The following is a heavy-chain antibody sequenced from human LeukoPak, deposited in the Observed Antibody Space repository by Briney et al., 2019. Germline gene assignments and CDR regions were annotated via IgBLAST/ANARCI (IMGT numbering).Heavy chain of an antibody. CDR2: INYSGST. D-gene: IGHD6-19*01. V-gene: IGHV4-59*01. J-gene: IGHJ4*02. CDR3: ARGAGWYNY. Sequence: PSETLSLTCTVSGDSISSYYWSWIRQPPGKGLEWIGFINYSGSTTYNASLKNRVTISGDTSKNQFSLKVNSVTAADTAVYYCARGAGWYNYWGQGTLVTVSS. CDR1: GDSISSYY.